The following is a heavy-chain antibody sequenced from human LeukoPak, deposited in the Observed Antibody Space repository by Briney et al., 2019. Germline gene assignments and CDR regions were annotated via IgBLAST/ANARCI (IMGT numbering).Heavy chain of an antibody. CDR2: IYYSGST. CDR3: ASSVGAIGGYYFDY. D-gene: IGHD1-26*01. CDR1: GGSISSSSYY. V-gene: IGHV4-39*01. Sequence: PSETLSLTCTVSGGSISSSSYYWGWIRQPPGKGLEWIGSIYYSGSTYYNPSLKSRVTISVDTSKNQFSLKLSSVTAADTAVYYCASSVGAIGGYYFDYWGQGTLVTVSS. J-gene: IGHJ4*02.